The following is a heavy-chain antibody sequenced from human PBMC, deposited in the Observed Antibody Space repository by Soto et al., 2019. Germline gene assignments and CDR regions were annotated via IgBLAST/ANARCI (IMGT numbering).Heavy chain of an antibody. J-gene: IGHJ4*02. D-gene: IGHD1-26*01. CDR1: GFTFSSYA. CDR3: ASSPEELPFDY. CDR2: ISYDGSNK. V-gene: IGHV3-30-3*01. Sequence: GGSLRLSCAASGFTFSSYAMHWVRQAPGKGLEWVAVISYDGSNKYYADSVKGRFTISRDNSKNTLYLQMNSLRAEDTAVYYCASSPEELPFDYWGQGTLVTVSS.